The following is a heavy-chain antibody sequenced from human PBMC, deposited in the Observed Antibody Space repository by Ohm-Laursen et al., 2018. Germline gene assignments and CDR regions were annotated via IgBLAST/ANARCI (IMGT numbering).Heavy chain of an antibody. J-gene: IGHJ6*02. Sequence: SLRLSCTASGFTFNSYGMHWVRQAPGKGLEWVALISFDGGKNSYADSVKGRFTVSRDNSKNTLYLQMNSLRAEDTAVYYCARLNPRYYYYGMDVWGQGTTVTVSS. CDR3: ARLNPRYYYYGMDV. CDR1: GFTFNSYG. V-gene: IGHV3-30*03. CDR2: ISFDGGKN.